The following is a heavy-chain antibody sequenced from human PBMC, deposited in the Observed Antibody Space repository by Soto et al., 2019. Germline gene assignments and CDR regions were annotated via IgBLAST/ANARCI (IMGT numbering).Heavy chain of an antibody. CDR1: GGSFSGYY. V-gene: IGHV4-34*01. D-gene: IGHD3-22*01. CDR2: INHSGST. J-gene: IGHJ4*02. Sequence: SETLSLTCAVYGGSFSGYYWSWIRQPPGKGLEWIGEINHSGSTNYNPSLKSRVTISVDTSKNQFSLKLSSVTAADTAVYYCASKLTDYDSSGYYYPFDYWGQGTLVTVSS. CDR3: ASKLTDYDSSGYYYPFDY.